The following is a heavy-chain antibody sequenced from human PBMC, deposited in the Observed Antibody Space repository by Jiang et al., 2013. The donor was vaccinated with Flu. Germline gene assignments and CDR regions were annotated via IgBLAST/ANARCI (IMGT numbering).Heavy chain of an antibody. CDR1: GDSVSGNSAA. CDR3: AYSGYYAEYFPH. J-gene: IGHJ1*01. CDR2: TYYRSKWYN. V-gene: IGHV6-1*01. D-gene: IGHD1-26*01. Sequence: QTLSLTCAISGDSVSGNSAAWNWIRQSPSRGLEWLGRTYYRSKWYNDYAVSVKSRITINPDTSKNHFSLQLNSVTPEDTAVYYCAYSGYYAEYFPHWGQGTLVTVSS.